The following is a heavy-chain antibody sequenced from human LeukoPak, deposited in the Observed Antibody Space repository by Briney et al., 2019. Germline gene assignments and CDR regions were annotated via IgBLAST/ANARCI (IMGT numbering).Heavy chain of an antibody. CDR3: AIHRNYYDSDAFDI. D-gene: IGHD3-22*01. Sequence: SETLSLTCTVSGGSISSSSYYWGWIRQPPGKGLEWIGSIYYSGSTYYNPSLKSRVTISVDTSKNQFSLKLSSVTAADTAVYYCAIHRNYYDSDAFDIWGQGTMVTVSS. CDR1: GGSISSSSYY. CDR2: IYYSGST. J-gene: IGHJ3*02. V-gene: IGHV4-39*01.